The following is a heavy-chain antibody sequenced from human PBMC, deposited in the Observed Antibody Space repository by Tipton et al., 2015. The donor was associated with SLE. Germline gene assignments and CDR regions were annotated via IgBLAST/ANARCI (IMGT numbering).Heavy chain of an antibody. CDR2: IYTSGST. CDR1: GGSISSYY. D-gene: IGHD4-17*01. J-gene: IGHJ3*02. Sequence: TLSLTCTVSGGSISSYYWSWIRQPAGKGLEWIGRIYTSGSTNYNPSLTSRVTMSVDTSKNQFSLKLSSVTAADAAVYYCARGGGLTTVTTYAFDIWGQGTMVTVSS. CDR3: ARGGGLTTVTTYAFDI. V-gene: IGHV4-4*07.